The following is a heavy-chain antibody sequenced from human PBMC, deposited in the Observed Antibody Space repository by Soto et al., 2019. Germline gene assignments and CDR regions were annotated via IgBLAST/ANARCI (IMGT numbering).Heavy chain of an antibody. CDR1: GGTFSSYA. D-gene: IGHD5-12*01. V-gene: IGHV1-69*13. Sequence: ASVKVSCKASGGTFSSYAISWVRQAPGQGLEWMGGIIPIFGTANYAQKFQGRVTITADESTSTAYMELSSLRSGDTAVYYCARDRPAGDGYNYGKFDYWGQGTLVTVSS. CDR2: IIPIFGTA. J-gene: IGHJ4*02. CDR3: ARDRPAGDGYNYGKFDY.